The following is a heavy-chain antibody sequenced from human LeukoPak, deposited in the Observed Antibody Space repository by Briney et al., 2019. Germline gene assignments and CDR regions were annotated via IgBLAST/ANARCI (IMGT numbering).Heavy chain of an antibody. Sequence: SETLSLTCTVSGGSISSYYWSWIRQPPGKGLEWIGYIYYSGSTNYNPSLESRVTISVDTSKNQFSLKLSSVTAADTAVYYCARDRVPTNWFDPWGQGTLVTVSS. D-gene: IGHD5/OR15-5a*01. CDR3: ARDRVPTNWFDP. V-gene: IGHV4-59*12. CDR1: GGSISSYY. J-gene: IGHJ5*02. CDR2: IYYSGST.